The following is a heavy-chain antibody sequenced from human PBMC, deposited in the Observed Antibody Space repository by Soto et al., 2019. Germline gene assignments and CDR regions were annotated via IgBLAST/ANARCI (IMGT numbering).Heavy chain of an antibody. V-gene: IGHV2-5*02. CDR1: GFSLTTNGVG. J-gene: IGHJ6*02. D-gene: IGHD3-16*02. CDR2: IYWDDIK. Sequence: QITLKESGPLLVKPTQTLTLTCTFSGFSLTTNGVGVGWIRQPPGKALEWLALIYWDDIKRYSPSLKSRLTITKDTSNNQVVLTITKMDPVDTATYYCTHRLIGRYDYYGLDVWGQGTTVIVSS. CDR3: THRLIGRYDYYGLDV.